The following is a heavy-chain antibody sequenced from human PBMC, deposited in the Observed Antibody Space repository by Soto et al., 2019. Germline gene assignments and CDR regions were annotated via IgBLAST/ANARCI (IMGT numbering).Heavy chain of an antibody. Sequence: SVKVSCKASGGTFSSYAISWVRQAPGQGLEWMGGIIPIFGTANYAQKFQGRVTITADESTSTAYMELSSLRSEDAAVYYCARRRDTAYYFNYWGHGSLVTVSS. CDR1: GGTFSSYA. CDR3: ARRRDTAYYFNY. CDR2: IIPIFGTA. V-gene: IGHV1-69*13. J-gene: IGHJ4*01.